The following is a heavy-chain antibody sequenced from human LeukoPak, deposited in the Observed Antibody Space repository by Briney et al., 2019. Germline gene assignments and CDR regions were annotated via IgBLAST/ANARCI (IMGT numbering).Heavy chain of an antibody. Sequence: ASLKVSCKASGYTFTGYFMHWVQQAPGQGLQWMGWINPNNGGTNYAYNFQGRITMTRDTSISTAYMELTSLKSDDTAVYFCARGSTLASPGAVPNDHWGKGTLVTVSS. CDR3: ARGSTLASPGAVPNDH. D-gene: IGHD6-13*01. CDR1: GYTFTGYF. V-gene: IGHV1-2*02. J-gene: IGHJ4*02. CDR2: INPNNGGT.